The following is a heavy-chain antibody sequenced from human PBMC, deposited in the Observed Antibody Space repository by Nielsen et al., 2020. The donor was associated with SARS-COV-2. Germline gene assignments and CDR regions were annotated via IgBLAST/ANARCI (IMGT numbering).Heavy chain of an antibody. V-gene: IGHV1-69*06. CDR1: GGTFSSYA. CDR2: IIPIFGTA. Sequence: SVKVSCKASGGTFSSYAISWVRQAPGQGLEWMGGIIPIFGTANYAQKFQGRVTITADKSTSTAYIELSSLRSEDTAVYYCARDRGVTENYYYYGMDVWGQGTTVTVSS. D-gene: IGHD2-21*02. J-gene: IGHJ6*02. CDR3: ARDRGVTENYYYYGMDV.